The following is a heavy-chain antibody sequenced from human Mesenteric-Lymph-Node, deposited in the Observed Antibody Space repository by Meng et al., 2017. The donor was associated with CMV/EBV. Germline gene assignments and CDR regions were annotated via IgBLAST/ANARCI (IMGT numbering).Heavy chain of an antibody. V-gene: IGHV1-69*04. Sequence: SVKVSCKASGGTFSSYTISWVRQAPGQGLEWMGRIIPILGIANYAQKFQGRVTITADKSTSTAYMELSSLRSEDTAVYYCAKDLGPRRRPDGFDIWGQGTMVTVSS. CDR3: AKDLGPRRRPDGFDI. J-gene: IGHJ3*02. D-gene: IGHD3-10*01. CDR2: IIPILGIA. CDR1: GGTFSSYT.